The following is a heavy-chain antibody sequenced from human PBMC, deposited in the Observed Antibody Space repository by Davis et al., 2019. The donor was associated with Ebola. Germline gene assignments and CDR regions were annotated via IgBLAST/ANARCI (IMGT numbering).Heavy chain of an antibody. CDR1: GYTFIYYY. Sequence: ASVKVSCKAFGYTFIYYYINWVRQTPGQGLEWMGRINPKSGATTYAQRFQGRVTMTRDTSSGTAYMELGSLKSDDTAVYYCARGPAANATLDYWGQGTLVTVSS. J-gene: IGHJ4*02. D-gene: IGHD2-2*01. CDR3: ARGPAANATLDY. V-gene: IGHV1-2*02. CDR2: INPKSGAT.